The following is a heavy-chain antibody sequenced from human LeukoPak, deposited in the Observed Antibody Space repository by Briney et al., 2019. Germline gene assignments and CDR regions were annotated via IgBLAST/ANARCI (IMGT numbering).Heavy chain of an antibody. CDR3: AKWGLLGYYDSSGYF. Sequence: GGSLRLSCASSGFTFSSYAMSWVRQAPGKGLEWVSTIGGTGVRTYYADSVKGRFTISRDNSKNTLYLQMNSLRAEDTAVYYCAKWGLLGYYDSSGYFWGQGTLVAVSS. V-gene: IGHV3-23*01. D-gene: IGHD3-22*01. CDR2: IGGTGVRT. CDR1: GFTFSSYA. J-gene: IGHJ4*02.